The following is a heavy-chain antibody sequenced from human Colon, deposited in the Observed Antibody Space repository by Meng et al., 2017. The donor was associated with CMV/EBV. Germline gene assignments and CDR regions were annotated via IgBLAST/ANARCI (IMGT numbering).Heavy chain of an antibody. J-gene: IGHJ6*02. Sequence: SLKISCAASGFTFDDYAMHWVRQAPGKGLEWVSSITWNSGRTGYVDSVEGRFTISRDNAKHSLYLQMNGLRDEDTALYYCAKDISPVGGSTGYHGMDVWGQGTTVTVSS. V-gene: IGHV3-9*01. CDR3: AKDISPVGGSTGYHGMDV. D-gene: IGHD1-7*01. CDR1: GFTFDDYA. CDR2: ITWNSGRT.